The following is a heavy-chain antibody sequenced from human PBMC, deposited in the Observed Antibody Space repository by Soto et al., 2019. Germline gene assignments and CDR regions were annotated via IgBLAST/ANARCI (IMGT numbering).Heavy chain of an antibody. Sequence: QPGGSLRLSCAASGFRFSDYDMSWVRQAPGKGLEWVSAISGSGGYTYYADSVKGRFTISRDNSKNTLYLQMNSLRVEDTAVYYCANRDTSMVTRYYYGMDVWGQGTTVTVSS. J-gene: IGHJ6*02. V-gene: IGHV3-23*01. D-gene: IGHD5-18*01. CDR3: ANRDTSMVTRYYYGMDV. CDR1: GFRFSDYD. CDR2: ISGSGGYT.